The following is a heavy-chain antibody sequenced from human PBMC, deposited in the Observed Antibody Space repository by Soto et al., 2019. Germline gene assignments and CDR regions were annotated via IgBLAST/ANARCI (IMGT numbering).Heavy chain of an antibody. J-gene: IGHJ6*02. CDR2: IYYSGST. V-gene: IGHV4-59*01. CDR3: ARSLASGYYVGYYYYGMDV. Sequence: SETLSLTCTVSGGSISSYYWSWIRQPPGKGLEWIGYIYYSGSTNYNPSLKSRVTISVDTSKNQFSLKLGSVTAADTAVYYCARSLASGYYVGYYYYGMDVWGQGTTVTVSS. D-gene: IGHD3-3*01. CDR1: GGSISSYY.